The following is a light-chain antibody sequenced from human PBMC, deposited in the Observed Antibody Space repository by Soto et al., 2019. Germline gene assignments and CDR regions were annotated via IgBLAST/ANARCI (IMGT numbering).Light chain of an antibody. J-gene: IGKJ1*01. CDR1: QSVSSNY. V-gene: IGKV3-20*01. Sequence: EIVLTQSPGTLSLSPGERATLSCRASQSVSSNYLAWYQQKPGQAPRPLIYGASSRATGIPDRFSGSGAGTDFPFTISRLESEDFAVYYCQQYGSSPWTFGQGTKVEIK. CDR3: QQYGSSPWT. CDR2: GAS.